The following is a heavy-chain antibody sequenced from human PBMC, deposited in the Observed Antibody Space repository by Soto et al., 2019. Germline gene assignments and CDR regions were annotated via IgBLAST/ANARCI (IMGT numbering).Heavy chain of an antibody. CDR2: ITSKSTTI. D-gene: IGHD3-16*01. J-gene: IGHJ5*02. V-gene: IGHV3-48*02. Sequence: GGSLRLSCAASGFTFTSYSMNWVRQAPGQGLEWVSYITSKSTTIKYADSVKGRFTVSRDNAKNSLYLQLDSLRDEDTAVYYCAREMGACSDSSCYPGPYDSWGQGTLVTVSS. CDR3: AREMGACSDSSCYPGPYDS. CDR1: GFTFTSYS.